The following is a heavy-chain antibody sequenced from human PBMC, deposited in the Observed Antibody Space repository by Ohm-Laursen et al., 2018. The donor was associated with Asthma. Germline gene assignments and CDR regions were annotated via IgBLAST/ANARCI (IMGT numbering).Heavy chain of an antibody. D-gene: IGHD3-10*01. Sequence: SLRLSCSASGFTFSSYGMHWVRQAPGKGLEWVAVISYDGSNKYYEDSVKGRFTISRDNSKNTLYLQMNSLIAEDTAVYYCAKEGGGYFDYWGQGTLVTVSS. CDR2: ISYDGSNK. J-gene: IGHJ4*02. CDR3: AKEGGGYFDY. CDR1: GFTFSSYG. V-gene: IGHV3-30*18.